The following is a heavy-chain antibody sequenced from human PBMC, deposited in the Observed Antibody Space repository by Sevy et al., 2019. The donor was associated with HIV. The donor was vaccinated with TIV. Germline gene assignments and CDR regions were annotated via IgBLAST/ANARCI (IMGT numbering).Heavy chain of an antibody. CDR3: ARHSHGSGTYYVPFDS. CDR2: VYHSGTA. J-gene: IGHJ4*02. V-gene: IGHV4-38-2*01. Sequence: SETLSLTCAVSGYSITSGFLWGWIRQPPGKGLEWIGSVYHSGTAYNNPSVNSRVIVSVDTSKNQFSLKLNSVTAADTAVYYCARHSHGSGTYYVPFDSWGQGTLVTASS. D-gene: IGHD3-10*01. CDR1: GYSITSGFL.